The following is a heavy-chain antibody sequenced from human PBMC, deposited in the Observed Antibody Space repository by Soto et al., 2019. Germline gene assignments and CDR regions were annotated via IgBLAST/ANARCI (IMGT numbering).Heavy chain of an antibody. CDR2: FRGGGGGT. Sequence: EVQLLESGGGLVQPGGSLRLSCAVSGFTLSDYGVPWVRQAPGKGLEWVSGFRGGGGGTFYADSVKGRFTISRDDSKNAAYPQMNGPGVEVTTVYYCVRWNGVVDHWGQGTLVTVSS. V-gene: IGHV3-23*01. CDR3: VRWNGVVDH. CDR1: GFTLSDYG. J-gene: IGHJ4*02. D-gene: IGHD1-1*01.